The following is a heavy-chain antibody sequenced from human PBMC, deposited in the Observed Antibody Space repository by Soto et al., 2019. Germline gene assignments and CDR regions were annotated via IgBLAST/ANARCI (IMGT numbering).Heavy chain of an antibody. CDR3: ARYSSSYFDY. CDR2: LYHSGIS. CDR1: GYSISSGYY. J-gene: IGHJ4*02. Sequence: SETLSLTCAVSGYSISSGYYWGCIRQPPGKGLEWIGYLYHSGISDYNPSLKSRVTISVDTSKNQFSLKVRSVTAADTAVYYCARYSSSYFDYWGQGSRVTVSS. D-gene: IGHD6-6*01. V-gene: IGHV4-38-2*01.